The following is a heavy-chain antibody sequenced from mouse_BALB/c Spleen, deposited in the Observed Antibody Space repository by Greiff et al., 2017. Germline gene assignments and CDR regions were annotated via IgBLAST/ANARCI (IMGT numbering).Heavy chain of an antibody. CDR1: GFAFSSYD. V-gene: IGHV5-12-1*01. Sequence: EVKLVESGGGLVKPGGSLKLSCAASGFAFSSYDMSWVRQTPEKRLEWVAYISSGGGSTYYPDTVKGRFTISRDNAKNTLYLQMSSLKSEDTAMYYCARSPNYYGSSYWFAYWGQGTLVTVSA. D-gene: IGHD1-1*01. J-gene: IGHJ3*01. CDR3: ARSPNYYGSSYWFAY. CDR2: ISSGGGST.